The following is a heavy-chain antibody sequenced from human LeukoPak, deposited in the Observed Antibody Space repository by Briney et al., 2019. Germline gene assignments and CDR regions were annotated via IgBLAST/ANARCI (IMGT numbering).Heavy chain of an antibody. Sequence: SETLSLTCAVYGGSFSGYYWSWIRQPPGKGLEWIGEINHSGSTNYNPSLKSRVTISVDTSKNQFSLKLSSVTAADTAVYYCARQQIQLWPLYFDYWGQGTLVTVSS. CDR2: INHSGST. J-gene: IGHJ4*02. CDR1: GGSFSGYY. CDR3: ARQQIQLWPLYFDY. V-gene: IGHV4-34*01. D-gene: IGHD5-18*01.